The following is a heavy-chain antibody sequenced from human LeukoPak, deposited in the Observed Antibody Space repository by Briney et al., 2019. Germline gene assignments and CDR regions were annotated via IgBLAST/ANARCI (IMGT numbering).Heavy chain of an antibody. CDR2: FSSSSSYI. CDR1: GFTFSSYS. V-gene: IGHV3-21*01. J-gene: IGHJ4*02. CDR3: ARDSSGGYDFDY. Sequence: EAGGSLRLSCAASGFTFSSYSMNWVRQAPGKGLEWVSSFSSSSSYIDYADSVKGRFTISRDNAKNSLYLQMNSLRAEDTAVYYCARDSSGGYDFDYWGQGTLVTVSS. D-gene: IGHD5-12*01.